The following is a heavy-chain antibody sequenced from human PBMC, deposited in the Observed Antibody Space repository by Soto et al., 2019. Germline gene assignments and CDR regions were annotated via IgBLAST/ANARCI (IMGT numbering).Heavy chain of an antibody. CDR1: GFNLSHPW. Sequence: EVQLVQSGGGLVKPGGSLRLSCAASGFNLSHPWMTWVRQAAGKGLEWVGRIKSETDGGTADYAAPVKGRITISRDDSKTTVYLQMNSLKTEDTAVYYCTTGIYYDLLTGYHDVAHWGQGTLVTVSS. CDR3: TTGIYYDLLTGYHDVAH. CDR2: IKSETDGGTA. J-gene: IGHJ5*02. D-gene: IGHD3-9*01. V-gene: IGHV3-15*01.